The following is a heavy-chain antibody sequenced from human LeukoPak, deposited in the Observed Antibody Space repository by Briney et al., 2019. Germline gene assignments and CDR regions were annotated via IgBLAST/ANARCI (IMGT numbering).Heavy chain of an antibody. Sequence: GGSLRLSCAASGFSFGFYGLHWVRQAPGKGLEWVAVISYDGSNKYYADSVKGRFTISRDNSKNTLYLQMNSLRAEDTAVYYCARDAPPTKYSSSWYSALFDYWGQGTLVTVSS. CDR3: ARDAPPTKYSSSWYSALFDY. J-gene: IGHJ4*02. V-gene: IGHV3-30*19. D-gene: IGHD6-13*01. CDR1: GFSFGFYG. CDR2: ISYDGSNK.